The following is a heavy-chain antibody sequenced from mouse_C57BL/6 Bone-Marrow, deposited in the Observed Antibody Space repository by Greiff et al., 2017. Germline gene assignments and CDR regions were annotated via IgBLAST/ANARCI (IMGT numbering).Heavy chain of an antibody. CDR3: ARGYDYDGAWFAY. Sequence: VQLQESGAELMKPGASVKLSCKATGYTFTGYWIEWVKQRPGHGLEWIGEILPGSGSTNYNGKFKGKATFTADTSSNTAYMQLSSLTTEDSAIYYCARGYDYDGAWFAYWGQGTLVTVSA. CDR2: ILPGSGST. CDR1: GYTFTGYW. D-gene: IGHD2-4*01. J-gene: IGHJ3*01. V-gene: IGHV1-9*01.